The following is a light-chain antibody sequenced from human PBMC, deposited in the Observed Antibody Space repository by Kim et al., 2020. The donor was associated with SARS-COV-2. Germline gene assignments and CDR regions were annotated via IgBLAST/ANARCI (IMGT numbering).Light chain of an antibody. CDR2: EDN. CDR3: QSNDLYNWV. J-gene: IGLJ3*02. CDR1: SGSIASTY. Sequence: TVTLSCTRRSGSIASTYVQWYQQRPGSAPPTVIYEDNHSPSGVPDRFSGSIDSSSNSASLTISGLKTEDEADYYCQSNDLYNWVFGGGTQLTVL. V-gene: IGLV6-57*03.